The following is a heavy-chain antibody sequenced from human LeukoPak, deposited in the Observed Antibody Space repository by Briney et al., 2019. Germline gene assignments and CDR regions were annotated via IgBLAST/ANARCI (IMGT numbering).Heavy chain of an antibody. CDR3: ARDLPTHYYDSSGYYFDY. CDR2: INPRGGST. V-gene: IGHV1-46*01. CDR1: GYTFTSYY. D-gene: IGHD3-22*01. Sequence: ASVKVSCKASGYTFTSYYMHWVRQAPGQGLEWMGIINPRGGSTSYAQKFQGRVTMTRDTSTSTVYMELSSLRSEDTAVYYCARDLPTHYYDSSGYYFDYWGQGALVTVSS. J-gene: IGHJ4*02.